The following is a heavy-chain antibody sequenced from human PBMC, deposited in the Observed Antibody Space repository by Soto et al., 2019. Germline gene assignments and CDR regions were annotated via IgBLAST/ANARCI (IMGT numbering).Heavy chain of an antibody. Sequence: QVQLVESGGGVVQPGGSLRLSCATSGFTFTSYTMHWVRQAPGKGLEWVATFWYDASGQKYADSVKGRFTISRNPSTSTLYLHMDSLRPEDTALYYCAFGSWNQHYFDYWGQEILVTVSS. CDR3: AFGSWNQHYFDY. D-gene: IGHD6-13*01. V-gene: IGHV3-33*01. CDR1: GFTFTSYT. J-gene: IGHJ4*02. CDR2: FWYDASGQ.